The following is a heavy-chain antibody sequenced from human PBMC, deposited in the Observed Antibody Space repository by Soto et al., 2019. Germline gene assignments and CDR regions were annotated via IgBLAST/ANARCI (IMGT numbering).Heavy chain of an antibody. CDR1: GGSISSYY. V-gene: IGHV4-59*01. CDR2: IYYSGST. J-gene: IGHJ6*03. CDR3: ARVLRERIDYYYYYMDV. Sequence: SETLSLTCTVSGGSISSYYWSWVRQPPGKGLEWIGYIYYSGSTNYNPSLKSRVTISVDTSKNQFSLKLSSVTAADTAVYYCARVLRERIDYYYYYMDVWGKGTTVTVSS.